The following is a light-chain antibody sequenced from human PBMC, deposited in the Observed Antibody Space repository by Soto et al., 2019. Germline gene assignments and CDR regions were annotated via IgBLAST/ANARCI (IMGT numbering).Light chain of an antibody. Sequence: DIEMTQSPSTLSASVGDRVTITCRASQTIRRWLAWYQQRPGKAPQVLIYDASTLESGVPARFSGSGSETEFTLTISSLQPEDSATHYCQHSHSHPWTFGQGTKV. V-gene: IGKV1-5*01. CDR2: DAS. CDR1: QTIRRW. J-gene: IGKJ1*01. CDR3: QHSHSHPWT.